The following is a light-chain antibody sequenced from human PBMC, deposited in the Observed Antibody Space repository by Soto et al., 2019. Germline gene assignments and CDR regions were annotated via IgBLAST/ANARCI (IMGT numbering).Light chain of an antibody. CDR3: QQSYSTPQT. Sequence: DIPMTQSPSSLSASVGDRVTITCRASQSISSYLNWYQQKPGKAPKLLIYAASSLQRGVPSRFSGSGSGTDFTLTISSLQPEDFGTYYIQQSYSTPQTFGQGTEVDIK. J-gene: IGKJ1*01. CDR2: AAS. V-gene: IGKV1-39*01. CDR1: QSISSY.